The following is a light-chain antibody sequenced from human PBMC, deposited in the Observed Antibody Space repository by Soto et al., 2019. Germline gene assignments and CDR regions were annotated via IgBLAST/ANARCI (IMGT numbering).Light chain of an antibody. CDR3: SSYTDRNNLV. V-gene: IGLV2-8*01. CDR2: DVS. J-gene: IGLJ1*01. CDR1: SSDIGGYNS. Sequence: QSALTQSPSASGSPGQSVTISCTGTSSDIGGYNSVSWYQQHPGKAPKVMIYDVSKRPSGVPDRFSGSKAGNTASLTVSALQAEDEAEYYCSSYTDRNNLVFGTGTKVTVL.